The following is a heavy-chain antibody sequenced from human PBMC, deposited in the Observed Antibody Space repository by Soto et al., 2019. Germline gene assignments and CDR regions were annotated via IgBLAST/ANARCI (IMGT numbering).Heavy chain of an antibody. J-gene: IGHJ4*02. CDR1: GDTFNSYV. V-gene: IGHV1-69*01. Sequence: QVQLVQSGPEVKKPGSSVKVSCKASGDTFNSYVITWVRQAPGQGLEWLGGIITAFGTTSYAQNFQDRLTITADEAATTDHMELSSLTSDDPAMYYLTRFYGYTFGGGLDNWGQGILVTVYS. D-gene: IGHD5-18*01. CDR3: TRFYGYTFGGGLDN. CDR2: IITAFGTT.